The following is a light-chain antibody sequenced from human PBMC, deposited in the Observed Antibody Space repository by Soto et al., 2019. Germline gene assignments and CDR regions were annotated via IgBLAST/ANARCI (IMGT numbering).Light chain of an antibody. J-gene: IGKJ1*01. CDR1: QSISSW. Sequence: DIQMTQSPSTLSASVGDRVTITCRASQSISSWLAWYQQKPVKAPKLLIYDASSLESGVPSRFSGSVAATEFTLAISSLQPDEFSTYYCQQYTSYSRTWTFGQGTKVEIK. CDR2: DAS. V-gene: IGKV1-5*01. CDR3: QQYTSYSRTWT.